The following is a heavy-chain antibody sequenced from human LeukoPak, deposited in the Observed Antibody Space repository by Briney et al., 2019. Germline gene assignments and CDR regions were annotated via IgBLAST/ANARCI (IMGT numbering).Heavy chain of an antibody. CDR3: ARRTNSWPNFDY. D-gene: IGHD6-13*01. CDR2: ISVSGTST. Sequence: QAGGSLGLSCAASGFTFVSYTMNWVRQAPGKGLEWVSGISVSGTSTYYADAVKGRFTISRDNSKNTLYLQMNSLRAEDTAVYYCARRTNSWPNFDYWGQGTLVTVSS. J-gene: IGHJ4*02. V-gene: IGHV3-23*01. CDR1: GFTFVSYT.